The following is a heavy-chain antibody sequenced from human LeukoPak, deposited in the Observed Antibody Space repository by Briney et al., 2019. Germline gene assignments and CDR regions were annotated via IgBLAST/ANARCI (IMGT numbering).Heavy chain of an antibody. CDR2: ISAYNGNT. Sequence: ASVKVSCKASGYTFTSYGISWVQQAPGQGLEWIGWISAYNGNTNYAQKLQGRVTMTTDTSTSTAYMELRSLRSDDTAVYYCAGLRPVTTFDYWGQGTLVTVSS. D-gene: IGHD4-17*01. V-gene: IGHV1-18*01. J-gene: IGHJ4*02. CDR3: AGLRPVTTFDY. CDR1: GYTFTSYG.